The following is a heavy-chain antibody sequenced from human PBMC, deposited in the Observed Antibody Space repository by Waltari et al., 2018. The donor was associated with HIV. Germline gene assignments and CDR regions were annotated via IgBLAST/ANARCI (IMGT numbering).Heavy chain of an antibody. CDR1: GGSISSYY. CDR3: ARVGYYYDSSGSNDAFDI. J-gene: IGHJ3*02. D-gene: IGHD3-22*01. CDR2: IYYSGST. V-gene: IGHV4-59*01. Sequence: QVQLQESGPGLVKPSETLSLTCTVSGGSISSYYWSWIRQPPGKGLEWIGYIYYSGSTNYNPSLKSRVTISVDTSKNQFSLKLSSVTAADTAVYYCARVGYYYDSSGSNDAFDIWGQGTMVTVSS.